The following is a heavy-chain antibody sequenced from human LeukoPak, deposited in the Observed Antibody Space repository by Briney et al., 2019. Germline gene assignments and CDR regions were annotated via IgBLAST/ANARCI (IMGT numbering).Heavy chain of an antibody. Sequence: PSETLSLTCAVSGGSISSSNWWSWVRQPPGKGLEWIGEIYHSGSTNYNPSLKSRVTISVDKSKNQFSLKLSSVTAADTAVYYCASQRGIAYCGGDCYAYWYFDLWGRGTLVTVSS. CDR3: ASQRGIAYCGGDCYAYWYFDL. CDR2: IYHSGST. D-gene: IGHD2-21*02. V-gene: IGHV4-4*02. CDR1: GGSISSSNW. J-gene: IGHJ2*01.